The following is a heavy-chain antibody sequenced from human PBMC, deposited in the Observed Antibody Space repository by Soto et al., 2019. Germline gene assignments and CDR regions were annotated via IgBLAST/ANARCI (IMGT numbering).Heavy chain of an antibody. Sequence: EVQLLESGGGLVQPGGSLRLSCAASGFTFSSYAMNWVRQSPGKGLEWVSAIIGSGGSTYYADPVKGRFTISRDNSKNTLYLQMNSLRAEETAVYYCAKDQYCSGGSCYSTSNYYYGMDFLGQGTTVTVSS. D-gene: IGHD2-15*01. V-gene: IGHV3-23*01. J-gene: IGHJ6*02. CDR2: IIGSGGST. CDR3: AKDQYCSGGSCYSTSNYYYGMDF. CDR1: GFTFSSYA.